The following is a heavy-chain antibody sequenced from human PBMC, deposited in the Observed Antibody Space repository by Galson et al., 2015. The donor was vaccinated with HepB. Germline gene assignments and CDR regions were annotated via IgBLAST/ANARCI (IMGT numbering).Heavy chain of an antibody. D-gene: IGHD6-13*01. Sequence: SVKVSCKASGYTFTSYGISWVRQAPGQGLEWMGWISAYNGNTNYAQKLQGRVTMTTDTSTSTAYMELRSLRFEDTAVYYCARGVGDSRSRYGDFDYWGQGTLVTVSS. CDR2: ISAYNGNT. CDR1: GYTFTSYG. J-gene: IGHJ4*02. V-gene: IGHV1-18*01. CDR3: ARGVGDSRSRYGDFDY.